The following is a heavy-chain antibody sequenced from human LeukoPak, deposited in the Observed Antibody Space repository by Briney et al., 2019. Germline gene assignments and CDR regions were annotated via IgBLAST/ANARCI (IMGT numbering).Heavy chain of an antibody. J-gene: IGHJ4*02. D-gene: IGHD1-26*01. CDR3: ASLKWELLRYFDY. CDR1: GFTFSSYA. CDR2: IKQDGSEK. Sequence: GGSLRLSCAASGFTFSSYAMHWVRQAPGKGLEWVANIKQDGSEKYYVDSVKGRFTISRDNAKNSLYLQMNSLRAEDTAVYYCASLKWELLRYFDYWGQGTLVTVSS. V-gene: IGHV3-7*01.